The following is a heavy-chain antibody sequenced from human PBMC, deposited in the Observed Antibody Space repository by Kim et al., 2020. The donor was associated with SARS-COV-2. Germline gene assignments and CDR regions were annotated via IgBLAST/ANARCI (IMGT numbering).Heavy chain of an antibody. V-gene: IGHV6-1*01. CDR3: ARVNIDNWFDP. J-gene: IGHJ5*02. Sequence: EDAGSVQSRITINPDTSSNHLALQLRSVTPEDTAVYYCARVNIDNWFDPWGQGTLVTVSS.